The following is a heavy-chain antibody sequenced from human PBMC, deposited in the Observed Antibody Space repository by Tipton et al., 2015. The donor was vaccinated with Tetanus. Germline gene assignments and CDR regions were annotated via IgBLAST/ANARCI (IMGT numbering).Heavy chain of an antibody. CDR1: GFTFSSDA. CDR2: MYSGGDT. J-gene: IGHJ4*02. D-gene: IGHD6-19*01. V-gene: IGHV3-53*01. CDR3: VRDGGSSGWLAY. Sequence: SLRLSCAASGFTFSSDAMTWVRQAPGKGLEWVSVMYSGGDTYYVDSVKGRFSISRDNAKNTLYLQMNSLRVEDTAVYYCVRDGGSSGWLAYWGQGTLVTVSS.